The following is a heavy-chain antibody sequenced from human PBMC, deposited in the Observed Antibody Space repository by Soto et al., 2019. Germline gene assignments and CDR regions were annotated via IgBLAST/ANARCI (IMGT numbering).Heavy chain of an antibody. CDR2: ISSNGGST. Sequence: EVQLVESGGGLVQPGGSLRLSCAASGFTFSSYAMHWVRQAPGKGLEYVSAISSNGGSTYYANSAKGRSTISRDTSKNTLYLPMGSLRAADLAVYYCARGVVVVTATSGMDVWDQGATVTVSS. V-gene: IGHV3-64*01. D-gene: IGHD2-15*01. J-gene: IGHJ6*02. CDR1: GFTFSSYA. CDR3: ARGVVVVTATSGMDV.